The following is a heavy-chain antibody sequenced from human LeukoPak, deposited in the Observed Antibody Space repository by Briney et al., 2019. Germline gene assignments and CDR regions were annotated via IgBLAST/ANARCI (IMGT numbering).Heavy chain of an antibody. V-gene: IGHV1-18*01. J-gene: IGHJ4*02. CDR1: GYTFTSYG. Sequence: ASVKVSCKASGYTFTSYGISWVRQAPGQGLEWMGWTSAYNGNTNYAQKLQGRVTMTTDTSTSTAYMELRSLRSDDTAVYYCARDDWYYDSSGYRGDYWGQGTLVTVSS. D-gene: IGHD3-22*01. CDR3: ARDDWYYDSSGYRGDY. CDR2: TSAYNGNT.